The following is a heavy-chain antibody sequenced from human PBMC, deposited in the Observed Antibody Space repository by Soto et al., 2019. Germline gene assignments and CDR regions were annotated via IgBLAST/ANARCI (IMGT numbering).Heavy chain of an antibody. CDR3: ARATYYYDSSGYSDRVLDY. J-gene: IGHJ4*02. D-gene: IGHD3-22*01. Sequence: SETLSLTCTVSGGSISSGGYYWSWIRQHPGKGLEWIGYIYYSGNTYYNPSLKNRVTISEDTSKNQFSLKLSSVTAADTAVYYCARATYYYDSSGYSDRVLDYWGQGTLVT. V-gene: IGHV4-31*03. CDR2: IYYSGNT. CDR1: GGSISSGGYY.